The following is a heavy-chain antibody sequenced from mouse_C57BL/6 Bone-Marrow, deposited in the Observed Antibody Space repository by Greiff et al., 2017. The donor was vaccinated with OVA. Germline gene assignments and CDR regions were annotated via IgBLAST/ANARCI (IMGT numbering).Heavy chain of an antibody. J-gene: IGHJ3*01. CDR3: ARRDYGSSAWFAY. CDR2: IYPRSGNN. CDR1: GYPFTSYG. D-gene: IGHD1-1*01. V-gene: IGHV1-81*01. Sequence: QVQLQQSGAVLARPGASVKLSCKASGYPFTSYGISWVKQRTGQGLEWIGEIYPRSGNNYYTEKFKGQATMTADKSSSTAYMVLRSLTAEDSAVYFCARRDYGSSAWFAYWGQGTLVTVSA.